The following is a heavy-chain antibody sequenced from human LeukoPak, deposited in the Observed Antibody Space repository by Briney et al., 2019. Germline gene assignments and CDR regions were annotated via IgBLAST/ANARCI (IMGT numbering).Heavy chain of an antibody. Sequence: SETLSLTCTVSGGSISSHYWSWIRQPPGKGLEWIGYIYYSGSTNYNPSLKSRVTISVDTSKNQFSLKLSSVTAADTAVYYRARALLWFGELPNNWFDPWGQGTLVTVSS. CDR2: IYYSGST. J-gene: IGHJ5*02. CDR3: ARALLWFGELPNNWFDP. D-gene: IGHD3-10*01. V-gene: IGHV4-59*11. CDR1: GGSISSHY.